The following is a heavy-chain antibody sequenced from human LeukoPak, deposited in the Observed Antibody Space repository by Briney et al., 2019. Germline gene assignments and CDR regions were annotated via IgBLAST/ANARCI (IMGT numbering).Heavy chain of an antibody. CDR1: GYTFTGYY. V-gene: IGHV1-2*06. CDR3: ARVGEKYCSGGSCYSVFYLQH. J-gene: IGHJ1*01. CDR2: INPNSCNT. D-gene: IGHD2-15*01. Sequence: ASVKVSCKASGYTFTGYYMHWVRQAPGQGLEWMGRINPNSCNTNYAQQFQGRVTMTRDTSISTAYMERSRLRSDDTAVYYCARVGEKYCSGGSCYSVFYLQHWGQGTLVTVSS.